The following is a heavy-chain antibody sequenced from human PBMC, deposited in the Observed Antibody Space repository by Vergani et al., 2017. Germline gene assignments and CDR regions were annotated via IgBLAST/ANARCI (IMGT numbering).Heavy chain of an antibody. J-gene: IGHJ5*02. CDR1: GGSISSGGYY. V-gene: IGHV4-31*03. D-gene: IGHD5/OR15-5a*01. CDR2: IYYSGST. Sequence: QVQLQESGPGLVKPSQTLSLTCTVSGGSISSGGYYWSWIRQHPGKGLEWIGNIYYSGSTYYKRSLKSRVTISVDTSKNQFSLKLSSVTAADTAVYYCARFPPSKNWFDPWGQGTLVTVSS. CDR3: ARFPPSKNWFDP.